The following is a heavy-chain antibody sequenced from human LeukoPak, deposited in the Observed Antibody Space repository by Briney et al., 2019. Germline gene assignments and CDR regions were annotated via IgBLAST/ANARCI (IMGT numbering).Heavy chain of an antibody. J-gene: IGHJ4*02. D-gene: IGHD3-10*01. CDR2: ISGSGGST. V-gene: IGHV3-23*01. CDR1: GFTFSNYA. CDR3: AKDRDTGSGSYYTAGFDY. Sequence: PGGSLRLSCAASGFTFSNYAMNWVRQAPGRGLEWVSAISGSGGSTNYADSVKGRFTISRDNSKNTLYLQMNSLRAEDTAAYYCAKDRDTGSGSYYTAGFDYWGQGTLATVSS.